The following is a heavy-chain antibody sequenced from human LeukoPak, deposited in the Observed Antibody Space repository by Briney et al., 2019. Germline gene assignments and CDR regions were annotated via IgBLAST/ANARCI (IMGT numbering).Heavy chain of an antibody. Sequence: GGSLRLSCAASGFTFSSYSMNWVRQAPGKGLEWVSAISGSGGSTYYADSVKGRFTISRDNSKNTLYLQMNSLRAEDTAVYYCATVTYYYDSSGFPVPWGQGTLVTVSS. CDR2: ISGSGGST. J-gene: IGHJ5*02. CDR3: ATVTYYYDSSGFPVP. D-gene: IGHD3-22*01. V-gene: IGHV3-23*01. CDR1: GFTFSSYS.